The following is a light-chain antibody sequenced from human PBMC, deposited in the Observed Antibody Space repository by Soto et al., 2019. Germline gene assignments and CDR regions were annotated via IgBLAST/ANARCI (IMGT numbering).Light chain of an antibody. Sequence: QLVLTQSPSASASLGASVKLTCTLSSGHSSYAIAWHQQQPEKGPRYLMKLNSDGSHSKGDGIPDRFSGSSSGAERYLTISSLQSEDEADYYCQPLGTGIHYVFGTGTKLTVL. J-gene: IGLJ1*01. CDR3: QPLGTGIHYV. CDR2: LNSDGSH. V-gene: IGLV4-69*01. CDR1: SGHSSYA.